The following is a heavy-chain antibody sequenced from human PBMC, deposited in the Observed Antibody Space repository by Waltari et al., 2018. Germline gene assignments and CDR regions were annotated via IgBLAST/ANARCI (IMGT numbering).Heavy chain of an antibody. CDR2: ISGNGGYT. V-gene: IGHV3-23*04. Sequence: EVQLVESGGDLIQPGGSLRLSCAASGFTFSSYAISWVRQAPGKGLEWVSGISGNGGYTYYADPVKGRFTISRDNSKNTLYLQMNSLRAEDTAVYYCVTTERGTYIFWGQGTLVTVSS. J-gene: IGHJ4*02. D-gene: IGHD3-10*01. CDR3: VTTERGTYIF. CDR1: GFTFSSYA.